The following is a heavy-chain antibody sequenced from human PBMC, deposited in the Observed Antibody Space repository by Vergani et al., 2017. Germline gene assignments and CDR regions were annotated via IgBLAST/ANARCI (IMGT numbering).Heavy chain of an antibody. Sequence: EVQLVESGGGLVQPGGSLRLSCVASGFPLSNAWIHWVRQGPGKGLEWVSRVGFDGSDTVYADAVKGRFTISKDSAMNTVHLQMTNVRAEDTAVYFCVGDGAGTIDFDYWGPGILVTVSS. CDR1: GFPLSNAW. J-gene: IGHJ4*02. CDR3: VGDGAGTIDFDY. V-gene: IGHV3-74*01. D-gene: IGHD1-26*01. CDR2: VGFDGSDT.